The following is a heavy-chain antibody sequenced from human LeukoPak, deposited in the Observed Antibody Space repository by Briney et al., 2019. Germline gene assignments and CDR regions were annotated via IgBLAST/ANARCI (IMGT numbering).Heavy chain of an antibody. Sequence: ASVKVSCKVSGYTLTELSMHWVRQAPGQGLEWMGWINPNSGDTNYAQKFQGRVTMTRDTSINTAYMELSSLTSDDTAVYYCARSEQWLAPDCWGQGALVTVSS. CDR3: ARSEQWLAPDC. CDR1: GYTLTELS. D-gene: IGHD6-19*01. J-gene: IGHJ4*02. CDR2: INPNSGDT. V-gene: IGHV1-2*02.